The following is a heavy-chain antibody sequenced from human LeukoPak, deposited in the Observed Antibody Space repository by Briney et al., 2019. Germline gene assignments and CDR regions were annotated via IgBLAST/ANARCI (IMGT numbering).Heavy chain of an antibody. CDR2: ISWNSGSI. D-gene: IGHD6-6*01. CDR1: GFTFKNYA. J-gene: IGHJ4*02. CDR3: AKASSSIAADFDY. Sequence: SGGSLRLSCAASGFTFKNYAMYWVRQAPGKGLEWVSGISWNSGSIGYADSVKGRFTIPRDNAKNSLYLQMNSLRAEDMALYYCAKASSSIAADFDYWGQETLVTVSS. V-gene: IGHV3-9*03.